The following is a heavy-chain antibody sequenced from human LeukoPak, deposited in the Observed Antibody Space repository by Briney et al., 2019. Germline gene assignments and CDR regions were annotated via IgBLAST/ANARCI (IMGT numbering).Heavy chain of an antibody. J-gene: IGHJ6*02. V-gene: IGHV4-61*02. D-gene: IGHD6-13*01. CDR2: IYTSGST. CDR1: GGSINSGSYY. Sequence: SQTLSLTCTVSGGSINSGSYYWTWIRQPAGKGLEWIGRIYTSGSTNYNPSLKSRVTISVDTSKNQFSLKLSSVTAADTAVYYCARGGAASYYYYYGMDVWGQGTTVTVSS. CDR3: ARGGAASYYYYYGMDV.